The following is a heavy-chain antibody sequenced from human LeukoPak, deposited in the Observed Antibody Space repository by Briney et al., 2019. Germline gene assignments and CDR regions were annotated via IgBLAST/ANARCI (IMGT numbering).Heavy chain of an antibody. CDR1: GYTFTSYY. CDR3: ARDGELPPEGSYMDV. Sequence: ASVKVSCKASGYTFTSYYMHWVRQAPGQGLEWMGIINPSGGSTNYAQKLQGRVTMTTDTSTSTAYMELRSLRSDDTAVYYCARDGELPPEGSYMDVWGKGTTVTVSS. CDR2: INPSGGST. D-gene: IGHD1-14*01. V-gene: IGHV1-46*01. J-gene: IGHJ6*03.